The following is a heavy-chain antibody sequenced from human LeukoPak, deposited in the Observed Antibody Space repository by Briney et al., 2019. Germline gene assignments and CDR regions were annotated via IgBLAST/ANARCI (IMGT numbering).Heavy chain of an antibody. D-gene: IGHD3-22*01. J-gene: IGHJ4*02. Sequence: ASVKVSCKASGYTFTSYGISWVRQAPGQGLEWMGWINTYNGNTNYAQKLQGRVTMTTDTSTSTAYMELRSLRSDDTAVYYCARGLTYYYDSSGSDMGYWGQGTLVTVSS. V-gene: IGHV1-18*01. CDR2: INTYNGNT. CDR1: GYTFTSYG. CDR3: ARGLTYYYDSSGSDMGY.